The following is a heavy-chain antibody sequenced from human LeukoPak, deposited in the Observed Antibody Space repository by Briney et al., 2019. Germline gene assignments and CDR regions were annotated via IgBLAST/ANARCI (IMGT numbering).Heavy chain of an antibody. J-gene: IGHJ4*02. CDR3: ARDFEESGYFVADFDS. CDR1: GGSFSGYY. V-gene: IGHV4-34*01. Sequence: SETLSLTCAVYGGSFSGYYWSWIRQPPGKGLEWIGEINHSGSTNYNPSLKSRVTISVDTSKNQFSLKLSSVTAADTAVYYCARDFEESGYFVADFDSWGQGALVTVSS. CDR2: INHSGST. D-gene: IGHD3-22*01.